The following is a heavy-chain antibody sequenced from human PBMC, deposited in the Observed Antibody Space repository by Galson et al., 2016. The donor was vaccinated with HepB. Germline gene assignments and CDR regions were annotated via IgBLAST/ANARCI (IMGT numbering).Heavy chain of an antibody. CDR3: ARQDFAGVYFDY. D-gene: IGHD7-27*01. CDR1: GLSINSNY. Sequence: SLRLSCAVSGLSINSNYMTWVRQAPGKGLEWVSFLYSSGNTYYADSVKGRFTFSRDNSKNTLYLQMTSLTVDDTAVYYCARQDFAGVYFDYRGQGTLVTVSS. CDR2: LYSSGNT. V-gene: IGHV3-66*04. J-gene: IGHJ4*02.